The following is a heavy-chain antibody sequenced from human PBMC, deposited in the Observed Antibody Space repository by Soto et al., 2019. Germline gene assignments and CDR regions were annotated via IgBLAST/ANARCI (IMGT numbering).Heavy chain of an antibody. J-gene: IGHJ4*02. Sequence: QVQLVESGGGVVKPGRSLRLSCVASGFTLSHYDMNWVRQAPGKGLEWVAVVSYDGSNKYYGDSVRGRFTISRDNSKNPLYLQMNSLRAEDTAVYYCAKGDLINPQLFEFWGQGALVTVSS. V-gene: IGHV3-30*18. CDR2: VSYDGSNK. CDR3: AKGDLINPQLFEF. CDR1: GFTLSHYD. D-gene: IGHD3-16*01.